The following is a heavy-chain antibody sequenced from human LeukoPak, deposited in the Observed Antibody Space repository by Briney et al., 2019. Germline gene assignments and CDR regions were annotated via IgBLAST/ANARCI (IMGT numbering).Heavy chain of an antibody. CDR3: ARDPISYPNYMDV. V-gene: IGHV1-2*02. CDR1: GYTFTGYY. D-gene: IGHD1-26*01. J-gene: IGHJ6*03. Sequence: ASVKVSCKASGYTFTGYYMHWVRQAPGQGLEWMGWINPNSGGTNYAQKFQGRVTMTRDTSISTAYMGLSRLRSDDTAVYYCARDPISYPNYMDVWGKGTTVTVSS. CDR2: INPNSGGT.